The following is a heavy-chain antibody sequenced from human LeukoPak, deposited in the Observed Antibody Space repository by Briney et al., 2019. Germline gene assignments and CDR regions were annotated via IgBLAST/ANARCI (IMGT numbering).Heavy chain of an antibody. D-gene: IGHD6-13*01. V-gene: IGHV3-7*01. CDR3: ARVLAAADYYFDS. J-gene: IGHJ4*02. CDR2: IKQDGSEK. CDR1: GFTSTRYW. Sequence: GGCLRLSCAASGFTSTRYWMSWVSQAPGEGREWVANIKQDGSEKYYVDSMKGRFTISRDNAKTSLYLQMNSLRAEDTAVYYCARVLAAADYYFDSWGQGTLVTVSS.